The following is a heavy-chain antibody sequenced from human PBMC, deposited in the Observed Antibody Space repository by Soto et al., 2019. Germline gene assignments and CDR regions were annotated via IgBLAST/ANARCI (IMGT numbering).Heavy chain of an antibody. Sequence: EVQLLESGGGLVQPGGSLRLSCAASGFTFSSYAMSWVRQAPGKGLEWVSAISGSGGSTYYADSVKGRFTISRDNSKNTLYLQMNSLRAEVTAVYYCATRELAVAGLFDAFDIWGQGTMVTVSS. CDR1: GFTFSSYA. CDR2: ISGSGGST. V-gene: IGHV3-23*01. CDR3: ATRELAVAGLFDAFDI. D-gene: IGHD6-19*01. J-gene: IGHJ3*02.